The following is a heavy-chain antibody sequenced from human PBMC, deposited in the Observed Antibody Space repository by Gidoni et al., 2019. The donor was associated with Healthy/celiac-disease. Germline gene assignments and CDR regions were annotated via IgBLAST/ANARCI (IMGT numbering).Heavy chain of an antibody. CDR2: ISGIGGIT. V-gene: IGHV3-23*04. D-gene: IGHD3-3*01. J-gene: IGHJ6*02. CDR3: AKDRGITIFGVVIIGGMDV. CDR1: GVTFSSYA. Sequence: EVQLVESGGGLVQPGGSLRLSCAASGVTFSSYAMSWVRQAPGKGLELFSAISGIGGITYDADSVKGRFTISRDNSNNTLYLQMNSLRAEDTAVYYCAKDRGITIFGVVIIGGMDVWGQGTTVTVSS.